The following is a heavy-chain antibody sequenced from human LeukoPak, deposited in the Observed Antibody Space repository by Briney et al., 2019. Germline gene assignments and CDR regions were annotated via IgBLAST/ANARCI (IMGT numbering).Heavy chain of an antibody. CDR3: ARHLISGVGWFDP. J-gene: IGHJ5*02. CDR1: GYSFTNYW. CDR2: IDPSDSYT. V-gene: IGHV5-10-1*01. Sequence: GESLKISCKGSGYSFTNYWIAWVRQMPGKGLEWMGRIDPSDSYTNYSPSFQGHVTISADKSISTAYLQWSSLKASDTAMYYCARHLISGVGWFDPWGQGTLVTVSS. D-gene: IGHD3/OR15-3a*01.